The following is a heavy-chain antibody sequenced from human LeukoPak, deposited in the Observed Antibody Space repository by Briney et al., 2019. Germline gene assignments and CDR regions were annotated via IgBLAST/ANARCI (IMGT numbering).Heavy chain of an antibody. J-gene: IGHJ4*02. CDR3: ARGAPKNNFDY. V-gene: IGHV1-46*01. CDR2: INPSGGST. Sequence: ASVTVSCKASGYTFTSYYLHWVRQAPGQGLEWMGIINPSGGSTSYAQKFQGRVTMTRDTSTSTVYMELSSLRSEDTAVYYCARGAPKNNFDYWGQGTLVTVSS. D-gene: IGHD1/OR15-1a*01. CDR1: GYTFTSYY.